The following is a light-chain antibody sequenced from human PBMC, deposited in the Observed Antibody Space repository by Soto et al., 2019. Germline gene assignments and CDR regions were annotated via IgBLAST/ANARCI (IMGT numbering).Light chain of an antibody. CDR2: DVN. CDR1: SSDVGGYNY. J-gene: IGLJ2*01. V-gene: IGLV2-8*01. Sequence: QSVLTQPPSASGSPGQSVTISCTGTSSDVGGYNYVSWYQQHPGKAPKLLIYDVNKRPSGVPDRFSGSKSGNTASLTVSGLQAEDEADYHCSSFAGGTDLVFGGGTKLTVL. CDR3: SSFAGGTDLV.